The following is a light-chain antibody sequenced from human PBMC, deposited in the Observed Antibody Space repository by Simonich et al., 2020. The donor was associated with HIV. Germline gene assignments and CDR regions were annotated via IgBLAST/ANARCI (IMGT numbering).Light chain of an antibody. V-gene: IGKV4-1*01. CDR1: QSILYSSNNKNY. Sequence: DIVMTQSPDSLAVSLGERATINCKSSQSILYSSNNKNYLAWYQQKPGQPPKLLIDWAATRESGGPDRCSGSGSGTDFTLTIRSLQAEDVAIYYCKQYYTTPWTFGQGTKVEI. CDR3: KQYYTTPWT. J-gene: IGKJ1*01. CDR2: WAA.